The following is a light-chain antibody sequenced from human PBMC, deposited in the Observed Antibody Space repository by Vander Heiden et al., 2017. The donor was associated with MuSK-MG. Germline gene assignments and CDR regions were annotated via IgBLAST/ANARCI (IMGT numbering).Light chain of an antibody. Sequence: DIQLTQSPSMLSASVGDRINITCRASPSIGTFLAWYQRKPGNAPRVLIYKASTLDSGVPSRFSGSGSGTEFALTIASLQPDDFATYYCQQYNSKSTFGGGTEVEIK. J-gene: IGKJ4*01. V-gene: IGKV1-5*03. CDR2: KAS. CDR1: PSIGTF. CDR3: QQYNSKST.